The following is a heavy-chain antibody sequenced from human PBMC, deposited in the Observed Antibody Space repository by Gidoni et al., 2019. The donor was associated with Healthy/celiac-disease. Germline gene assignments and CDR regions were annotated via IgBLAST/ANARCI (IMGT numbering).Heavy chain of an antibody. CDR3: ARYGDPTPYYYGMDV. CDR1: GFPFSSYE. Sequence: EVQLVESGGGLVQPGGSLRLSCAASGFPFSSYEMNWVRQAPGKGLEWVSYISSSGSTIYYADSVKGRFTISRDNAKNSLYLQMNSLRAEDTAVYYCARYGDPTPYYYGMDVWGQGTTVTVSS. J-gene: IGHJ6*02. CDR2: ISSSGSTI. D-gene: IGHD4-17*01. V-gene: IGHV3-48*03.